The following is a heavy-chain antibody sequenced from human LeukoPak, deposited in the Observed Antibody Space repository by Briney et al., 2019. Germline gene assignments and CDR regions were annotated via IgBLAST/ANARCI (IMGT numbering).Heavy chain of an antibody. J-gene: IGHJ5*02. D-gene: IGHD2-2*01. Sequence: PSGTLSLTCAVSGGSVSHSNWWTWVRQSPGKGLEWIGEVHPSEGTNYNPSLKSRVTISLDKSKNQFSLHLNSVTPEDTAVYYCARRLTQYDCFDPWGQGILVTVSS. CDR2: VHPSEGT. CDR1: GGSVSHSNW. CDR3: ARRLTQYDCFDP. V-gene: IGHV4-4*02.